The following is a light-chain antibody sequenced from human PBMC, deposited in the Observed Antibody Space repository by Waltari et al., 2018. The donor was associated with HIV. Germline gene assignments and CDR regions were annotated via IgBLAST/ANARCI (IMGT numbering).Light chain of an antibody. CDR3: SSFAGSNNLMV. Sequence: QSALTQPPSASGSPGQSVTISCTGTSSDVAGSNSVSWYQQHPGKAPNLMIYQVNKRPSGVPARFSGTKSGNRASLTVSGLQAEDEADYYCSSFAGSNNLMVFGGGTKLTVL. CDR2: QVN. CDR1: SSDVAGSNS. V-gene: IGLV2-8*01. J-gene: IGLJ2*01.